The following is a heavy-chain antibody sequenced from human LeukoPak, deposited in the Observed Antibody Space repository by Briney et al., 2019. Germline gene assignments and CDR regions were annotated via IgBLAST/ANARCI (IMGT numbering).Heavy chain of an antibody. CDR2: INPKSGGT. V-gene: IGHV1-2*02. J-gene: IGHJ6*02. CDR3: AREVLAKNYGMDV. Sequence: ASVKVSCKASGYTFTVYFMQWVPHAPGQGLEWMGWINPKSGGTNYAQKFQGRVTMARDTSISTAYMELSSLRSYDTAVYYCAREVLAKNYGMDVWGQGNTVTVSS. D-gene: IGHD2-8*02. CDR1: GYTFTVYF.